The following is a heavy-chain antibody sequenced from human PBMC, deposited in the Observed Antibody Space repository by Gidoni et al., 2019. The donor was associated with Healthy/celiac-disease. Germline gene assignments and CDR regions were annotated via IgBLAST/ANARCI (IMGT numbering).Heavy chain of an antibody. V-gene: IGHV1-18*01. CDR2: ISAYNGNT. D-gene: IGHD6-13*01. Sequence: QVQLVQSGAEVKKPGASVKVSCKASGYTFTSYGISWVRQAPGQGLEWMGWISAYNGNTNYAQKLQGRVTMTTDTSTSTAYMELRSLRSDDTAVYYCARGGSLGIATTIPPRAYDAFDIWGQGTMVTVSS. J-gene: IGHJ3*02. CDR3: ARGGSLGIATTIPPRAYDAFDI. CDR1: GYTFTSYG.